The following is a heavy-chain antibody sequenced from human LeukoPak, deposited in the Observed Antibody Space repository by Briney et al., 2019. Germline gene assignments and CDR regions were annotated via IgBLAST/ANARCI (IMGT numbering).Heavy chain of an antibody. CDR1: GGSISSYY. CDR3: ARGPIIAVAGTGNWFDP. J-gene: IGHJ5*02. CDR2: IYYSGST. V-gene: IGHV4-59*01. Sequence: SETLSLTCTVSGGSISSYYWSWIRQPPGKGLEWIGYIYYSGSTNYNPSLKSRVTISVDTSKNQFSLKLSSVTAADTAVYYCARGPIIAVAGTGNWFDPWGQGTLVTVSS. D-gene: IGHD6-13*01.